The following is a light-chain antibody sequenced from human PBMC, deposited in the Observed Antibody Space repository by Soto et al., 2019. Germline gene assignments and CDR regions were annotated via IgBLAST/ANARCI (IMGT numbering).Light chain of an antibody. Sequence: SYELTQPPSVSVSPGQTASIPCSGDKLGDKYACWYQQKPGQSPVLVIYQDSKQPSGIPEQFSGSSSWNTATLTISGTQAMDEADYFCQAWDSSIVVFGGGTKHTVL. CDR3: QAWDSSIVV. J-gene: IGLJ2*01. CDR2: QDS. V-gene: IGLV3-1*01. CDR1: KLGDKY.